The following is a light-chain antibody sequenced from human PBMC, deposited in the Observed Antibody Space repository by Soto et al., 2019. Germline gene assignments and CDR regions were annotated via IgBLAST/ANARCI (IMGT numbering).Light chain of an antibody. CDR2: GNS. Sequence: QSVLTQPPSVSGAPGQRVTISCTGSTSNIGAGYGVHWYQHLPGTAPKLLMYGNSIRPSGVPDRFSGSKSGTSASLAITGLQAEDEADYYCQSYDSSLTCVVFGGGTQLTV. V-gene: IGLV1-40*01. CDR3: QSYDSSLTCVV. CDR1: TSNIGAGYG. J-gene: IGLJ2*01.